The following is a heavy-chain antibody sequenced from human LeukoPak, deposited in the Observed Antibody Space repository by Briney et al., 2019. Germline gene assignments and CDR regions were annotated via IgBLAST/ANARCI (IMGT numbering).Heavy chain of an antibody. Sequence: SETLSLTCTVSGGSISSYYWSWIRQPAGKGLEWIGRIYTSGSTNYNPSLKSRVTMSVDASKNQFSLKLSSVTAADTAVYYCASLQNYYGSGSYYYYMDVWGKGTTVTVSS. CDR1: GGSISSYY. V-gene: IGHV4-4*07. J-gene: IGHJ6*03. CDR3: ASLQNYYGSGSYYYYMDV. CDR2: IYTSGST. D-gene: IGHD3-10*01.